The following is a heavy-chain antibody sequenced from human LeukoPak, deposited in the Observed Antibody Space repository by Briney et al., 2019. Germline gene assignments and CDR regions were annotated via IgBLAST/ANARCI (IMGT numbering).Heavy chain of an antibody. Sequence: PGGSLRLSCAASGFTFSSYAMNWVRQAPGKGLEWVSGISGSGGGTYYADSVEGRFTISRDNSKNTLHLQMNSPRAEDTAVYCCAKTGSNSHLYGMDVWGQGTTVTVSS. CDR1: GFTFSSYA. CDR3: AKTGSNSHLYGMDV. J-gene: IGHJ6*02. D-gene: IGHD2/OR15-2a*01. CDR2: ISGSGGGT. V-gene: IGHV3-23*01.